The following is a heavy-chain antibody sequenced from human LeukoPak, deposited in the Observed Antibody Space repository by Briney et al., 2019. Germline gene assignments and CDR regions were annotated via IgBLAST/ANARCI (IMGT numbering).Heavy chain of an antibody. Sequence: SVKVSCKASGGTFSSYAISWVRQAPGQGLEWMGRIIPIFGTANYAQKFQGRVTITTDESTSTAYMELSSLRSEDTAVYYCARDLTYDYVWGSYRYSDYWGQGTLVTVSS. D-gene: IGHD3-16*02. J-gene: IGHJ4*02. CDR2: IIPIFGTA. V-gene: IGHV1-69*05. CDR1: GGTFSSYA. CDR3: ARDLTYDYVWGSYRYSDY.